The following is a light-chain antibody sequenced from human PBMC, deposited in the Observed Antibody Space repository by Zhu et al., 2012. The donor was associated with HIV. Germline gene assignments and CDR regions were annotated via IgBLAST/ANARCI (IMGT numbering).Light chain of an antibody. CDR1: ESVKTD. CDR3: QQYNDWPPLT. CDR2: GTS. V-gene: IGKV3-15*01. Sequence: MLLTQSPATLSASPGERATLSCRASESVKTDLAWYQQKPGQAPRLLIYGTSTRATGIPARFSGSGSGTEFTLTISSLQSEDFALYYCQQYNDWPPLTFGGGTRVEIK. J-gene: IGKJ4*01.